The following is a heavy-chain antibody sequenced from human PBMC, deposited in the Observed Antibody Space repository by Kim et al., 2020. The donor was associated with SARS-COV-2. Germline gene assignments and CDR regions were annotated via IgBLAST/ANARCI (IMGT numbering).Heavy chain of an antibody. CDR3: ARVLDSSGSTSDWYFDL. Sequence: LKSRVTISVDTSKNQFSLKLSSVTAADTAVYYCARVLDSSGSTSDWYFDLWGRGTLVTVSS. V-gene: IGHV4-59*01. J-gene: IGHJ2*01. D-gene: IGHD3-22*01.